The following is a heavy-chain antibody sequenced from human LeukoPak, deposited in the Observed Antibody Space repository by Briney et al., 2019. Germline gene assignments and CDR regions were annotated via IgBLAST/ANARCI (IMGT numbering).Heavy chain of an antibody. CDR3: ARESGSYNYYGMDV. Sequence: ASVKVSCKASGYTFTGYYMHWVRQAPGQGLEWMGWINPNSGGTNYAQKFQGWVTMTRDTSISTAYMELSRLRSDDTAVYYCARESGSYNYYGMDVWGQGTTVTVSS. CDR2: INPNSGGT. D-gene: IGHD1-26*01. CDR1: GYTFTGYY. J-gene: IGHJ6*02. V-gene: IGHV1-2*04.